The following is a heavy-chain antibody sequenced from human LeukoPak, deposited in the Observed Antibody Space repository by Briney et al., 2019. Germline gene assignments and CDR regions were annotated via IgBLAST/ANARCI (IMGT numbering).Heavy chain of an antibody. V-gene: IGHV1-2*06. CDR1: GYTFTGYY. CDR3: ARNPDEHWLDESENWYFDL. D-gene: IGHD6-19*01. CDR2: INPNRGDT. J-gene: IGHJ2*01. Sequence: ASVKVSCEASGYTFTGYYMHWVRQAPGQGLEWMGRINPNRGDTKPAQKFQGRVTMTRDTSISVAYMELSSLQSDDTAVYYCARNPDEHWLDESENWYFDLWGSGTLVTVSS.